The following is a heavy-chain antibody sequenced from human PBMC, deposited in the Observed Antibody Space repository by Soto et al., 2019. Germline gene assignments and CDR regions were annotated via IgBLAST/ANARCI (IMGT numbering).Heavy chain of an antibody. V-gene: IGHV3-23*01. Sequence: LRLSCAASGFTFSSYAMSWVRQAPGKGLEWVSAISGSGGSTYYADSVKGRFTISRDNSKNTLYLQMNSLRAEDTAVYYCAKDWRDSSSWFRRNYYYGMDVWGQGTTVTV. D-gene: IGHD6-13*01. CDR3: AKDWRDSSSWFRRNYYYGMDV. CDR2: ISGSGGST. J-gene: IGHJ6*02. CDR1: GFTFSSYA.